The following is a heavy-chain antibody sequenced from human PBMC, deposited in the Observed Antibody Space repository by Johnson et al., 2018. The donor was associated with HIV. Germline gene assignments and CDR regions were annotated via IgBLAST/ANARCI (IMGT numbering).Heavy chain of an antibody. D-gene: IGHD2-8*02. CDR2: ISGSGGST. Sequence: VQLVESGGGLVQPGGSLRLSCAASGFTFSSYAMSWVRQAPGKGLEWVSAISGSGGSTYYADSVKGRFTISRDNSKNTLYLQMNSLRAEDTAVYYCAKHIVLVVYAIGAAFDIWGLGTMVTVSS. J-gene: IGHJ3*02. CDR1: GFTFSSYA. CDR3: AKHIVLVVYAIGAAFDI. V-gene: IGHV3-23*04.